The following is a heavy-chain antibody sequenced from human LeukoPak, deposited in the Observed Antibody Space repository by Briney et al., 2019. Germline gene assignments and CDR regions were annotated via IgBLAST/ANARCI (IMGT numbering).Heavy chain of an antibody. D-gene: IGHD2-21*02. CDR1: GFNFSSFS. CDR2: ISSSSGYI. V-gene: IGHV3-21*01. Sequence: GGSLRLSCAASGFNFSSFSMNWVRQAPGKGLEWVSSISSSSGYIYYADSVKGRFTISRDNAKNSLYLQMNSLRAEDTAVYYCARDFTCGGDCYSYYFDYWGQGTLVTVSS. CDR3: ARDFTCGGDCYSYYFDY. J-gene: IGHJ4*02.